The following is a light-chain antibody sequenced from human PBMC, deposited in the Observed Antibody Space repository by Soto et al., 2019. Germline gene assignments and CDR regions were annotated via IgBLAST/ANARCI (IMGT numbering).Light chain of an antibody. J-gene: IGLJ1*01. Sequence: QSVLTQPPSVSGAPGQRVTISCSGNSSDIGAGFDVHWYQHLPGTAPKLLIYGNTNRPSGVPGQFSGSKSGTSASLVISGLQAEDEADYYCQSYENSRTGFYVFGTGTKVTV. CDR3: QSYENSRTGFYV. CDR1: SSDIGAGFD. CDR2: GNT. V-gene: IGLV1-40*01.